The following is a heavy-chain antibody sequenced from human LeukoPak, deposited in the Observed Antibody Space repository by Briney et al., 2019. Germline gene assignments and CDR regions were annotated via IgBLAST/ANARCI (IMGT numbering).Heavy chain of an antibody. D-gene: IGHD3-3*01. J-gene: IGHJ3*02. Sequence: ASVKVSCKASGGTFSSYAISWMRQAPGQGLEWMGGIIPIFGTANYAQKFQGRVTITADESTSTAYMELSSLRSEDTAVYYCASSDYYDFWSGADIWGQGTMVTVSS. CDR2: IIPIFGTA. V-gene: IGHV1-69*01. CDR3: ASSDYYDFWSGADI. CDR1: GGTFSSYA.